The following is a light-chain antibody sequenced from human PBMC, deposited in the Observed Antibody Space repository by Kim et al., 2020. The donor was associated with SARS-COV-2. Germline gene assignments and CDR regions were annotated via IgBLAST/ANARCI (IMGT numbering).Light chain of an antibody. CDR1: QSVLYSSNNKNY. CDR3: QHRGT. Sequence: DIVMTQSPDSLAVSLGERATINCKSSQSVLYSSNNKNYLAWYQQKPGQPPKLLIYWASTRESGVPDRFSGSGSGTDFTLTISSLQAEDVAVYYCQHRGTFGQGTKVDIK. CDR2: WAS. J-gene: IGKJ1*01. V-gene: IGKV4-1*01.